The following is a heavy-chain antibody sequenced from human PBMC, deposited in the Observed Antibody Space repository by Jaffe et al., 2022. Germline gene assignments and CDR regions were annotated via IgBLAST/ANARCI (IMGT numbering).Heavy chain of an antibody. J-gene: IGHJ4*02. Sequence: EVQLVESGGGLVQPGGSLRLSCAASGFTFSSYWMHWVRQAPGKGLVWVSRINSDGSSTSYADSVKGRFTISRDNAKNTLYLQMNSLRAEDTAVYYCAREDLAYCGGDCLPGDYWGQGTLVTVSS. CDR2: INSDGSST. CDR1: GFTFSSYW. CDR3: AREDLAYCGGDCLPGDY. V-gene: IGHV3-74*01. D-gene: IGHD2-21*01.